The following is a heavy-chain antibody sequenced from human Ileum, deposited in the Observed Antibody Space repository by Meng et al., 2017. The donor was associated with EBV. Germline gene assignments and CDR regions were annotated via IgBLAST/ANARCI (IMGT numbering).Heavy chain of an antibody. V-gene: IGHV3-74*01. CDR2: IDTDGSTT. D-gene: IGHD3/OR15-3a*01. CDR1: GFTFSNSW. Sequence: VQLVDAGGGLVPPGGPLRLSWAASGFTFSNSWMHWLRQAPGKGLVWVSHIDTDGSTTNYAGSVKGRFTISRDNAKNTLSLQMNSLRVEDTVVYYCVRGGLGPWYWGQGTLVTVSS. J-gene: IGHJ4*02. CDR3: VRGGLGPWY.